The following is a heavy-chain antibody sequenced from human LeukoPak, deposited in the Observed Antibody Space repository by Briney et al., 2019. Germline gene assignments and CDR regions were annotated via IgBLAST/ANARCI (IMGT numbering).Heavy chain of an antibody. V-gene: IGHV4-31*03. D-gene: IGHD2-15*01. CDR2: IYYSGST. CDR3: ATCSGSSCYHDY. J-gene: IGHJ4*02. Sequence: PSETLSLTCTVSGGSISSGGYYWSWIRQHPGRGLEWIGYIYYSGSTYYNPSLKSRVTISVDTSKNQFSLKLSSVTAADTAVYYCATCSGSSCYHDYWGQGTLVTVSS. CDR1: GGSISSGGYY.